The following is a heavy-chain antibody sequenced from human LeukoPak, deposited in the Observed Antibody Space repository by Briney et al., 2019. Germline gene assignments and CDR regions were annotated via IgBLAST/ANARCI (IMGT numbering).Heavy chain of an antibody. J-gene: IGHJ4*02. Sequence: GGSLRLSCAASGFTFSNYAMNWVRQAPGKGLEWVSSITGSGGSTYYADSVKGRFTISRDNSKNTLYLQMNSLRADDTAVYYCAKEAHYDFWSGFDYWGQGTLVTVSS. CDR1: GFTFSNYA. D-gene: IGHD3-3*01. CDR2: ITGSGGST. CDR3: AKEAHYDFWSGFDY. V-gene: IGHV3-23*01.